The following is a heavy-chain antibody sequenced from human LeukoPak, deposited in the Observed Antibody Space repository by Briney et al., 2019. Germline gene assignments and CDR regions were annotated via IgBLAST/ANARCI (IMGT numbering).Heavy chain of an antibody. D-gene: IGHD3-22*01. V-gene: IGHV3-11*04. Sequence: PGGSLRLSCAASGFTFSDYYMSWIRQAPGKGLEWVSYISSSGSTIYYADSVKGRFTISRDNAKNSLYLQMNSLRAENTAVYYCARGSSYYDSSGYFIPSHAFDIWGQGTMVTVSS. J-gene: IGHJ3*02. CDR3: ARGSSYYDSSGYFIPSHAFDI. CDR1: GFTFSDYY. CDR2: ISSSGSTI.